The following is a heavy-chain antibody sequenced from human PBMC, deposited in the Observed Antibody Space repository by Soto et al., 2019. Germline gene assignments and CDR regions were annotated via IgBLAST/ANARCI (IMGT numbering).Heavy chain of an antibody. CDR1: GCSFSTSY. CDR3: ARQSHPVEPFDS. D-gene: IGHD1-26*01. Sequence: HVQLQESGPGLVKPSETLSRTCTVSGCSFSTSYWSWIRQPAGKGLEWIGRVYTSGCTNYNPSRKSRATMSVDTSKNQCSLRLSSVTAADTDVYYFARQSHPVEPFDSGGQGTLVPFSS. J-gene: IGHJ4*02. CDR2: VYTSGCT. V-gene: IGHV4-4*07.